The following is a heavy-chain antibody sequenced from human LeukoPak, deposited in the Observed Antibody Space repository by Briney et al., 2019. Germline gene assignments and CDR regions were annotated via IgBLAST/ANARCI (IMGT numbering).Heavy chain of an antibody. V-gene: IGHV1-18*01. CDR1: GYIFTSYG. CDR3: ARDRSPGIFDY. Sequence: ASVKVSCKASGYIFTSYGISWVRQAPGQGPEWMGWISGNSGNTNYAQKFQGRVTMTTDTSTSTAYMELRSLRSDDTAVYYCARDRSPGIFDYWGQGTLVTVSS. J-gene: IGHJ4*02. CDR2: ISGNSGNT.